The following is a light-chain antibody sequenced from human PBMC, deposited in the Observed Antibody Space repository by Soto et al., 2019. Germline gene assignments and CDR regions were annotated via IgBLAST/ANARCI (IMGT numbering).Light chain of an antibody. Sequence: EIVLTQSPATLSLSPGERATLSCRASQSVSSYLAGYQQKPGQAPRLLIYDASNRATGIPARLGGGGSGTAFSLTISSLETKDLGVYYGHQHSNLPSITFGKGTRVQIK. CDR2: DAS. CDR1: QSVSSY. CDR3: HQHSNLPSIT. V-gene: IGKV3-11*01. J-gene: IGKJ5*01.